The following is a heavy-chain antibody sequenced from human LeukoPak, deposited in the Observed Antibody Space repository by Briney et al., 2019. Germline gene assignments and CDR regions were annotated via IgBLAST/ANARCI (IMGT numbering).Heavy chain of an antibody. Sequence: ASVKVSCKASRYIFTSYYIHWVRQAPGQGLEWMGWINPNNGGTKYAQKFQGRVTMTSDTSISTAYMELSRLRSDGTAMYYCARDRGSSWFADYRGQGTLVTVSS. J-gene: IGHJ4*02. D-gene: IGHD6-13*01. V-gene: IGHV1-2*02. CDR2: INPNNGGT. CDR1: RYIFTSYY. CDR3: ARDRGSSWFADY.